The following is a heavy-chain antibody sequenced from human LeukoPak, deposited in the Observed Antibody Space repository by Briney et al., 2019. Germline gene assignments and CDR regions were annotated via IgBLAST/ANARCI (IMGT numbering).Heavy chain of an antibody. V-gene: IGHV1-69*05. CDR3: ARDLDSRSNMDV. CDR1: GGTFSSYA. D-gene: IGHD3-3*01. CDR2: IIPIFGTA. Sequence: ASVKVSCKASGGTFSSYAISWVRQAPGQGLEWMGGIIPIFGTANYAQKFQGRVTITTDESTSTAYMELSSLRSEDTAVYYCARDLDSRSNMDVWGKGTTVTVSS. J-gene: IGHJ6*03.